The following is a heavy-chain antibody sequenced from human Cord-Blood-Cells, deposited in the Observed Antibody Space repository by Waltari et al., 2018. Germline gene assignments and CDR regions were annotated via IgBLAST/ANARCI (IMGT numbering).Heavy chain of an antibody. J-gene: IGHJ6*02. V-gene: IGHV4-34*01. D-gene: IGHD1-26*01. CDR3: ARSSYELGHNYYYYGMDV. CDR2: INQNGST. CDR1: GGSFSGYY. Sequence: QVQLQQWGAGLLKPSETLSLTCAVYGGSFSGYYWSWIRQPPGRGLEWIGEINQNGSTNYNPSLKSRVTISVDTSKNKFSLKLSSVTAADTAVYYCARSSYELGHNYYYYGMDVWGQGTTVTVSS.